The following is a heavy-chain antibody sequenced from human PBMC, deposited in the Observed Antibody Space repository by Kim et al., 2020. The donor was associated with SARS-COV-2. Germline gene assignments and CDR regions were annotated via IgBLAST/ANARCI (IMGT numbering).Heavy chain of an antibody. J-gene: IGHJ5*02. Sequence: KGRFTISRDNSKITLYLQMNSLRAEDTAVYYCARDPGIAAAGTENWFDPWGQGTLVTVSS. D-gene: IGHD6-13*01. CDR3: ARDPGIAAAGTENWFDP. V-gene: IGHV3-30*07.